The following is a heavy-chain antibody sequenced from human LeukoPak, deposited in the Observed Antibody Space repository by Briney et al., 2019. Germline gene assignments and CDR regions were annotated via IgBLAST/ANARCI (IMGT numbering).Heavy chain of an antibody. CDR1: GYTFTSYG. CDR3: ARAAITMAPFDP. Sequence: ASVKVSCKASGYTFTSYGINWVRQAPGQGLEWMGWVSAYNGNTNYAQKLQGRVTMTTDTSTSTAYMELRSLRSDDTAVYYCARAAITMAPFDPWGQGTLVTVSS. V-gene: IGHV1-18*01. D-gene: IGHD3-10*01. CDR2: VSAYNGNT. J-gene: IGHJ5*02.